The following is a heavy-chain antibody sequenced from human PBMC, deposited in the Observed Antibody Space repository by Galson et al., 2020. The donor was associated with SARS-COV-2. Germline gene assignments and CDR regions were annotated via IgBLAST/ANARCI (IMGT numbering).Heavy chain of an antibody. J-gene: IGHJ6*02. CDR2: INHGGST. Sequence: SETLSLTCAVYGGSFSGYSWNWIRQPPEKGLEWIGEINHGGSTKYNSSLKSRVTITVDTSKNQFSLKLSSVTAADTAMYYCARDSGHSSGWGAYYYYGMDVWGQETTVTVSS. CDR1: GGSFSGYS. D-gene: IGHD6-19*01. V-gene: IGHV4-34*01. CDR3: ARDSGHSSGWGAYYYYGMDV.